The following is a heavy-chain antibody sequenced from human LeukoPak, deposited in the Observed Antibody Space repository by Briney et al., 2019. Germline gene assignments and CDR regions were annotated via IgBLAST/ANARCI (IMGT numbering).Heavy chain of an antibody. CDR1: GGSIKTNDW. Sequence: SETLSLTCAVSGGSIKTNDWWSWVRQPPGKGLEWIGEIYHTGSSKYSPSLKSRVTMSVDKSQNQFSLKLRSVTAADTAVYYCARVRPGTARYWYFDLWGRGTRITVSS. CDR3: ARVRPGTARYWYFDL. J-gene: IGHJ2*01. CDR2: IYHTGSS. V-gene: IGHV4-4*02.